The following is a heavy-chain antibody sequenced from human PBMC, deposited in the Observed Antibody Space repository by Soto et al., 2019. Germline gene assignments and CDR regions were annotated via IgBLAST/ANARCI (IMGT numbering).Heavy chain of an antibody. V-gene: IGHV4-59*08. CDR3: ARHVSSGWYYIFYY. D-gene: IGHD6-19*01. Sequence: PSETLSLTCTVSGGSISSYYWSWIRQPPGKGLEWIGYIYYSGSTNYNPSLKSRVTISVDTSKNQFSLKLSSVTAAVTVVYFCARHVSSGWYYIFYYRGQGTLVTVSS. CDR1: GGSISSYY. J-gene: IGHJ4*02. CDR2: IYYSGST.